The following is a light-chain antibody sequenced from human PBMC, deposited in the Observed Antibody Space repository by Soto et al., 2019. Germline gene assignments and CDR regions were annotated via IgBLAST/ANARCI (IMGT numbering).Light chain of an antibody. V-gene: IGKV3D-15*01. CDR2: GAS. J-gene: IGKJ1*01. CDR1: QSISSTY. Sequence: EIIVTQSPGTLSYSPGERPTLSCRASQSISSTYLAWYQQKPGQAPRLLIYGASSRATGIPDRFSGSGSGTEFTLTINSLQSEDFAVYYCQQYNNWPRPFGQGAMVDI. CDR3: QQYNNWPRP.